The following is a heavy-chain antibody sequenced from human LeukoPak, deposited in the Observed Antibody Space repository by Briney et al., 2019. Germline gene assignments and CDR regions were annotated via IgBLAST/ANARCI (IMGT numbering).Heavy chain of an antibody. CDR1: GFTFSSYG. Sequence: GGSLRLSCIASGFTFSSYGMYWVRQAPGKGLEWVAFIRFDETNKYYADSVKGRFTISRDNSKNTLYLQMNSLRAEDMALYYCAKGGGYCSGGSCYGAFDIWGQGTMVTVSS. V-gene: IGHV3-30*02. J-gene: IGHJ3*02. D-gene: IGHD2-15*01. CDR3: AKGGGYCSGGSCYGAFDI. CDR2: IRFDETNK.